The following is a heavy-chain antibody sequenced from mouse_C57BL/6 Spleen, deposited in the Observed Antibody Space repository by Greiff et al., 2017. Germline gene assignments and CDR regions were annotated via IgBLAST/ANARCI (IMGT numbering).Heavy chain of an antibody. J-gene: IGHJ4*01. CDR2: ISCDGST. D-gene: IGHD2-10*02. CDR1: GFSLTSYG. V-gene: IGHV2-3*01. Sequence: VQLQQSGPGLVAPSPSLSITCTVSGFSLTSYGVSWVRQPPGKGLEWLGVISCDGSTNYHSALISRLSNSKDNSKGQVFLKLNSLQTDDTATYYGAKLRMVKDYYAMDYWGQGTSVTVSA. CDR3: AKLRMVKDYYAMDY.